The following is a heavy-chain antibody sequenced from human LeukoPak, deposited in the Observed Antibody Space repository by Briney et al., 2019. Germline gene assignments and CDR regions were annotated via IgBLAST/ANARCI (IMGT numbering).Heavy chain of an antibody. CDR3: ARKEYFWSGHVFDY. J-gene: IGHJ4*02. Sequence: GGSLRLSCAASGLTFSSYGMHWVRQAPGKGLEWVSYISSSGSTIYYADSVKGRFTISRDNAKNSLYLQMNSLRAEDTAVYYCARKEYFWSGHVFDYWGQGTLVTVSS. CDR1: GLTFSSYG. CDR2: ISSSGSTI. D-gene: IGHD3-3*01. V-gene: IGHV3-48*04.